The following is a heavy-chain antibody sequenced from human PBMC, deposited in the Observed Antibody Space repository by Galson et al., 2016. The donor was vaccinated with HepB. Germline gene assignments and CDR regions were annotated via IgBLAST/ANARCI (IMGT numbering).Heavy chain of an antibody. D-gene: IGHD2-21*02. CDR2: INLSGNT. V-gene: IGHV4-34*01. CDR3: ARVQKGVVVTWFYYCVDV. CDR1: GGSFSSYY. J-gene: IGHJ6*03. Sequence: SETLSLTCAVYGGSFSSYYWNWIRQPPGKGLEWIGEINLSGNTNYNPSLKSRVSISLDTSKNQFSLRLGSVTAADTGGYYCARVQKGVVVTWFYYCVDVWGKGTTVTVSS.